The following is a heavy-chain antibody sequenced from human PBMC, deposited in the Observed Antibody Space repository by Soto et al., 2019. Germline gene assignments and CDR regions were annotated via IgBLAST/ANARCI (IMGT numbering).Heavy chain of an antibody. CDR1: GFTFGDYA. D-gene: IGHD3-3*01. V-gene: IGHV3-49*03. Sequence: PGGSLRLSCTASGFTFGDYAMSWFRQAPGKGLEWVGFIRSKAYGGTTEYAASVKGRFTISRDDSKSIAHLQMNSLKTEDTAVYYCTSQGPLRFLEWLFPPRYGMDVWGQGTTVTVSS. J-gene: IGHJ6*02. CDR3: TSQGPLRFLEWLFPPRYGMDV. CDR2: IRSKAYGGTT.